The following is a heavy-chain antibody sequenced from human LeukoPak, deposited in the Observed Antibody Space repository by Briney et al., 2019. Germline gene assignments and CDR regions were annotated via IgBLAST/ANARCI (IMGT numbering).Heavy chain of an antibody. CDR2: ISYDGRNK. D-gene: IGHD5-18*01. Sequence: GRSLRLSCAASGFTFSSYAMHWVRQAPGKGLEWVSVISYDGRNKYYADSVKGRFTISRDNSKNTLYLQMDSLRAEDTAVYYCARDLVSSTRIQLWFNHYYGMDVWGQGTTVTVSS. J-gene: IGHJ6*02. CDR3: ARDLVSSTRIQLWFNHYYGMDV. V-gene: IGHV3-30*04. CDR1: GFTFSSYA.